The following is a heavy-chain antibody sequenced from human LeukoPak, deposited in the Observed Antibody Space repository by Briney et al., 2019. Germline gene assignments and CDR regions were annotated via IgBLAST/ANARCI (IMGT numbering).Heavy chain of an antibody. CDR2: IKQDGSEK. CDR3: ARDSGYDHYPDY. D-gene: IGHD5-12*01. CDR1: GFTFSGYW. Sequence: GGSLRLSCAASGFTFSGYWMSWVRQAPGKGLEWVANIKQDGSEKYYVDSVKGRFTISRDNAKNSLYLQMNSLRAEDTAVYYCARDSGYDHYPDYWGQGTLVTVSS. J-gene: IGHJ4*02. V-gene: IGHV3-7*01.